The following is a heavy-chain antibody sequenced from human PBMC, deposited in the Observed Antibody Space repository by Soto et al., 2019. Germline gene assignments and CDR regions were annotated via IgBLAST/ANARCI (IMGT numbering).Heavy chain of an antibody. CDR3: TSLSKVTIRYNIVGSYYYYYMDV. CDR2: IYHSGST. J-gene: IGHJ6*03. Sequence: SETLSLTCAVSSGSISSSNWWSWVRQPPGKGLEWIGEIYHSGSTNYNPSLKSRVTISVDKSKNQFSLKLSSVTAADTAVYYCTSLSKVTIRYNIVGSYYYYYMDVWGKGTTVTVSS. V-gene: IGHV4-4*02. CDR1: SGSISSSNW. D-gene: IGHD3-10*01.